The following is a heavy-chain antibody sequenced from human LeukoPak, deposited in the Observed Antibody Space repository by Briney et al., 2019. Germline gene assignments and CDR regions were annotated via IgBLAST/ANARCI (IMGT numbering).Heavy chain of an antibody. CDR1: GGSISSYY. J-gene: IGHJ4*02. V-gene: IGHV4-59*01. CDR2: IYYSGST. Sequence: MPSETLSLTCTVSGGSISSYYWSWIRQPPGKGLEWIGYIYYSGSTNYTPSLKSRITISVDTSRNQFSLKLNSVTAADTAVYYCARSGRGSSAGFDYWGQGTLVTVPS. CDR3: ARSGRGSSAGFDY. D-gene: IGHD3-10*01.